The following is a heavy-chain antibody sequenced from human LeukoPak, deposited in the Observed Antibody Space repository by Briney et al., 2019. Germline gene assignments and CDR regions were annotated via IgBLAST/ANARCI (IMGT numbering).Heavy chain of an antibody. Sequence: PGESLKISCQGSGYILTHYWIGCVRLMPGKGLESMGIIYPADSHTTYSPPFQGQVSISADKSISTVYLQWSSLKPSDTAIYYCARQSRDSSSARGYYFDYWGQGTLVTDSS. CDR2: IYPADSHT. D-gene: IGHD3-22*01. V-gene: IGHV5-51*01. CDR1: GYILTHYW. CDR3: ARQSRDSSSARGYYFDY. J-gene: IGHJ4*02.